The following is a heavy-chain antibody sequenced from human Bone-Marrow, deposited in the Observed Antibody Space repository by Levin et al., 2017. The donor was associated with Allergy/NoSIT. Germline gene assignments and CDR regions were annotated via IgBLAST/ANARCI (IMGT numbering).Heavy chain of an antibody. CDR3: ASLRYCTGNSCYSRDDS. V-gene: IGHV4-31*03. J-gene: IGHJ4*02. Sequence: PSETLSLTCTVSGGSINSAGYYWSWIRQFPGKGLEYIGYIYSSGGTYYNPSLKSRVSISLDTSKNHFSLKLNSVTAADTAVYFCASLRYCTGNSCYSRDDSWGQGTLVRVSS. CDR2: IYSSGGT. CDR1: GGSINSAGYY. D-gene: IGHD2-15*01.